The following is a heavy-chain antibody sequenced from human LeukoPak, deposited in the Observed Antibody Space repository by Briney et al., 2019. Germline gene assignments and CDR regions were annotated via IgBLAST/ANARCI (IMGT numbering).Heavy chain of an antibody. CDR3: ARIELLKPYYYYGMDV. V-gene: IGHV4-34*01. CDR1: GGSFSDYY. Sequence: PSETLSLTCAVYGGSFSDYYWSWIRQPPGKGLEWIGEINHSGSTNYNPSLKSRVTISVDTSKNQFSLKLSSVTAADTAVYYCARIELLKPYYYYGMDVWGQGTTVTVSS. D-gene: IGHD1-26*01. J-gene: IGHJ6*02. CDR2: INHSGST.